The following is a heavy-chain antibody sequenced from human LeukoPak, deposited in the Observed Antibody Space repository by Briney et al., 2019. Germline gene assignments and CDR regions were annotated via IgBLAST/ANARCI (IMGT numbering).Heavy chain of an antibody. Sequence: GGSLRLSCVASGVTLSNYAMSWARQAPGKGLEWVGRIRSQTAGGTTDFAAPVKGRFSISRDDSKNSLYLQMNSLTSEDTAVYYCAHGSAQYYEYWGQGTLVTVSS. CDR1: GVTLSNYA. V-gene: IGHV3-15*01. D-gene: IGHD2-15*01. CDR3: AHGSAQYYEY. CDR2: IRSQTAGGTT. J-gene: IGHJ1*01.